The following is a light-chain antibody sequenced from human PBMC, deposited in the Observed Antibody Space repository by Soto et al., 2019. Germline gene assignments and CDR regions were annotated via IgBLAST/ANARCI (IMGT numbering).Light chain of an antibody. Sequence: EIVMTQSPATLSVSPGERATLSCRASQSIRSNLAWYQQKPGQTPRLLIDGASTRAAGIPARISGSRSGTEFDQTLRRLHSEDFAVYYCRPYTSWLTLGQWTKVEIK. CDR3: RPYTSWLT. CDR1: QSIRSN. V-gene: IGKV3-15*01. CDR2: GAS. J-gene: IGKJ1*01.